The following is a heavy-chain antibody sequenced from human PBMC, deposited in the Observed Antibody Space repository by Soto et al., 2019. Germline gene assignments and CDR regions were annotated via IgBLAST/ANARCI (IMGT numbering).Heavy chain of an antibody. Sequence: GGSLRLSCAASGFTFSSHAMSWVRQAPGKGLEWVSAISGSGGSAYYADSVKGRFTISRDNSKNTLYLQMKSLSAEDTAVYYCAQGATIFGVTIVYSFYYGLDVWGQGTTVTVSS. V-gene: IGHV3-23*01. CDR3: AQGATIFGVTIVYSFYYGLDV. D-gene: IGHD3-3*01. CDR1: GFTFSSHA. CDR2: ISGSGGSA. J-gene: IGHJ6*02.